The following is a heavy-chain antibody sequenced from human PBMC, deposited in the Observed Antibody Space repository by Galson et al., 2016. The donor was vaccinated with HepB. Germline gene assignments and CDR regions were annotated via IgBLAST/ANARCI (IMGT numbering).Heavy chain of an antibody. Sequence: SVKVSCKASGSSFTRYTIHWVRQAPGQRLEWMGWINAGNGNTKYSQKFQGRVTISRDTSASTAYMELSSLRSEDTTVYYCARSYGGYDPFDDWGQGTLVTVSS. J-gene: IGHJ4*02. V-gene: IGHV1-3*01. CDR3: ARSYGGYDPFDD. CDR1: GSSFTRYT. D-gene: IGHD5-12*01. CDR2: INAGNGNT.